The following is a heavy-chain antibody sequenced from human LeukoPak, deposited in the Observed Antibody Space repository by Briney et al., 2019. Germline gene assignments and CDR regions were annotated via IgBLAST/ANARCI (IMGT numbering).Heavy chain of an antibody. D-gene: IGHD6-19*01. CDR1: GFTFSDYY. Sequence: GGSLRLSCAASGFTFSDYYMSWIRQAPGEGLEWVSTISGSGLSTYYADSVKGRFTISRDNSNNTLYLQMNSLRVEDTAVYYCAKSRVAVAAPRNWFDPWGQGTLVTVSS. CDR2: ISGSGLST. V-gene: IGHV3-23*01. CDR3: AKSRVAVAAPRNWFDP. J-gene: IGHJ5*02.